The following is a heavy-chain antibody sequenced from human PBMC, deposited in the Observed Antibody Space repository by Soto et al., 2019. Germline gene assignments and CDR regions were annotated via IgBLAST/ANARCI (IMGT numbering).Heavy chain of an antibody. Sequence: GASVKVSCKASGYTFTNYDINWVRQTTGHGLELMGWMNPNSGDTGYAQKFQDRVTMTRNTAISTAYMELSSLTFEDTAIYSCARAPRNWGFDFWGLGTLVTVSS. D-gene: IGHD7-27*01. CDR3: ARAPRNWGFDF. CDR2: MNPNSGDT. V-gene: IGHV1-8*01. J-gene: IGHJ4*02. CDR1: GYTFTNYD.